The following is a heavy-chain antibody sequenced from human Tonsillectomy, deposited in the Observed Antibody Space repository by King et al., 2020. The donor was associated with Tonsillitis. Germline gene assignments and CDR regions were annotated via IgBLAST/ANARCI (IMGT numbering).Heavy chain of an antibody. Sequence: LQLQESGPGLVKPSETLSLTCTVSGGSISSSTDYWGWIRQPPGKGLEWIGSIYNTGSTYYNPSLKSRVTISVDTSKNQFSLKRNSVTAADTAVYYCAGHKGGIVGVTANWFDPWGQGTLVTVSS. J-gene: IGHJ5*02. D-gene: IGHD1-26*01. V-gene: IGHV4-39*01. CDR2: IYNTGST. CDR1: GGSISSSTDY. CDR3: AGHKGGIVGVTANWFDP.